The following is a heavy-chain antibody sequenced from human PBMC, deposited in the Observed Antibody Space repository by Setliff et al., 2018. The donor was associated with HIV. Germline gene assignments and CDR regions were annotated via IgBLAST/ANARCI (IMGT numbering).Heavy chain of an antibody. CDR2: INTNTGSP. CDR3: ARALYGDYGGDINWFDP. CDR1: GYTFINYA. V-gene: IGHV7-4-1*01. Sequence: ASVKVSCKASGYTFINYAMNWVRQAPGQGLEWMGWINTNTGSPTYAQAFTGRFVFSVDTSVTTAYLQIGSLKAEDTAVYYCARALYGDYGGDINWFDPWGQGTLVTVSS. J-gene: IGHJ5*02. D-gene: IGHD4-17*01.